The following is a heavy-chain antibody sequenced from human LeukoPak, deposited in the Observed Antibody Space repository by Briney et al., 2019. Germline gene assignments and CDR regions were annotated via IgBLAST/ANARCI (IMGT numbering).Heavy chain of an antibody. CDR3: ASSVTTSDWYFDL. CDR2: IYGSGST. CDR1: GGSISSGSYY. V-gene: IGHV4-61*02. J-gene: IGHJ2*01. D-gene: IGHD4-17*01. Sequence: SQTLSLTCTVSGGSISSGSYYWSWIRQPAGKGLEWIGRIYGSGSTNYNPSLKSRITISVDTSKNQFSLKLSSVTAADTAVYYCASSVTTSDWYFDLWGRGTLVTVSS.